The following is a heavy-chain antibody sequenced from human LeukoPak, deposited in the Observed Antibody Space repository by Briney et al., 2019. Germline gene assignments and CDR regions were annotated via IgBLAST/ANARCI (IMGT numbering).Heavy chain of an antibody. CDR3: AKQGAYCFDC. CDR1: GFNFSSSW. CDR2: IKPDGSEQ. V-gene: IGHV3-7*01. Sequence: GGSLRLSCAASGFNFSSSWMSWVRQAPGKGLDYVATIKPDGSEQYYVGSAKGRFTISKDSAKNSLYLQMNSLRGEDTAMYYCAKQGAYCFDCWGQGTLVTVSS. J-gene: IGHJ4*02.